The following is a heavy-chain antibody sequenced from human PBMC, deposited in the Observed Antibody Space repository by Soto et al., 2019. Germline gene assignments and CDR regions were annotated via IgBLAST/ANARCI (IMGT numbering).Heavy chain of an antibody. J-gene: IGHJ6*02. CDR3: ARSQGSSTSLEIYYYYYYGMDV. V-gene: IGHV1-69*01. CDR2: IIPISGTA. Sequence: QVQLVQSGAEVKKPGSSVKVSCKASGGTFSSYAISWVRQAPGQGLEWRGGIIPISGTANYAQKFDGRVTITADESTSTAYMELSSLRSEDTAVYYCARSQGSSTSLEIYYYYYYGMDVWGQGTTVTVSS. D-gene: IGHD2-2*01. CDR1: GGTFSSYA.